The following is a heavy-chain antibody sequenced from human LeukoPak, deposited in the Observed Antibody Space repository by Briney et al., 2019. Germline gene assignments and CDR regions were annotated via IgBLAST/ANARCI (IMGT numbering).Heavy chain of an antibody. CDR3: AKWTRTTLFRGDRARFDS. CDR1: GFIFNDYA. J-gene: IGHJ4*02. D-gene: IGHD3-10*01. CDR2: ISASGGKT. Sequence: GGSLRLSCAASGFIFNDYAMSWVRQVPGKGLECVSVISASGGKTYYADSVKGRFTISRDTSKTTISLQMNSLRVEDSAVYYCAKWTRTTLFRGDRARFDSWGQGTLGTVSS. V-gene: IGHV3-23*01.